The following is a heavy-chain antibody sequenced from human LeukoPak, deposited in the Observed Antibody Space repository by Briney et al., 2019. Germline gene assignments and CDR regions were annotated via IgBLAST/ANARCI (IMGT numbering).Heavy chain of an antibody. Sequence: GGSLRLSCAASGFTFEASAMSWVRQAPGKELKWVAVITGGGESTYYADSVKGPFTISRDNSKKTLFLQVNSLRAEDTAVYFCAKNISGQLLCGFNYWGQGIVVTVSS. D-gene: IGHD2-2*01. J-gene: IGHJ4*02. CDR2: ITGGGEST. CDR1: GFTFEASA. CDR3: AKNISGQLLCGFNY. V-gene: IGHV3-23*01.